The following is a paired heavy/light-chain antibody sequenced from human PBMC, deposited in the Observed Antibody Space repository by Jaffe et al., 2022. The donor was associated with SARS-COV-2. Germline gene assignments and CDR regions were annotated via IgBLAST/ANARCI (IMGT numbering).Light chain of an antibody. CDR3: QQYYSTPET. J-gene: IGKJ1*01. V-gene: IGKV4-1*01. CDR2: WAS. CDR1: QNILYSSNNKNY. Sequence: DIVMTQSPDSLAVSLGERATINCKSSQNILYSSNNKNYLAWYQQQPGQPPKLLIYWASTRESGVPDRFSGSGSGTDFTLTISSLQAEDVAVYYCQQYYSTPETFGQGTKVEVK.
Heavy chain of an antibody. D-gene: IGHD3-10*01. CDR2: IYTNGRT. Sequence: QVQLQESGPGLVKPSQTLSLTCTVSGGSISSGSYYWSWIRQPAGKGLQWIGRIYTNGRTNYNPALKSRVTISIDTSKSQFSLKLSSVTAADTAVYYCARGIYHFGSGSNNWFDPWGQGTLVTVSS. CDR3: ARGIYHFGSGSNNWFDP. CDR1: GGSISSGSYY. V-gene: IGHV4-61*02. J-gene: IGHJ5*02.